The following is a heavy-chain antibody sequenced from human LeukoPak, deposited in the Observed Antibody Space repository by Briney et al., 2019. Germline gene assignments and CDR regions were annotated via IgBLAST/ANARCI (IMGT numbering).Heavy chain of an antibody. CDR1: GFTASSNY. CDR2: IYSGGST. CDR3: AKIGGNFNY. J-gene: IGHJ4*02. Sequence: GGSLRLSCAASGFTASSNYMTWVRQAPGKGLEWVSVIYSGGSTYYADSVKGRFTTSRDNSKNTVFLQMNSLRAEDTAVYYCAKIGGNFNYWGQGTLVTVSP. V-gene: IGHV3-53*01. D-gene: IGHD4-23*01.